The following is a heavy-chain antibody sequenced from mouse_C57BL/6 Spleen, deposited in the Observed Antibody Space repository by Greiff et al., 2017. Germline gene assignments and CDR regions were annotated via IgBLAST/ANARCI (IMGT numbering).Heavy chain of an antibody. D-gene: IGHD2-3*01. CDR3: ARRYDGYFAY. Sequence: EVQLQQSGAELVKPGASVKLSCTASGFNIKDYYMNWVKQRTEQGLEWIGRIDPEAGATKYAPKFQGKATITADTSSNTAYLQLSSLTSEDTAVYYCARRYDGYFAYWGQGTLVTVSA. CDR2: IDPEAGAT. CDR1: GFNIKDYY. J-gene: IGHJ3*01. V-gene: IGHV14-2*01.